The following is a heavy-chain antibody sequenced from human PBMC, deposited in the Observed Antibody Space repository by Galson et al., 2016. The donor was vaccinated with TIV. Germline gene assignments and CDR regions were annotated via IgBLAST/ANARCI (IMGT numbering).Heavy chain of an antibody. J-gene: IGHJ4*02. CDR2: LYTSGST. D-gene: IGHD3-3*01. V-gene: IGHV4-61*02. Sequence: TLSLTCTVSGDSISNSGYYWGWIRQPAGKGLEWIGRLYTSGSTKYNSSLKSRVTMSADTSKNQFSLKVTSVSAADTAMYYCARLPTIFGVVTPYFDLWGQGTLVTVSS. CDR3: ARLPTIFGVVTPYFDL. CDR1: GDSISNSGYY.